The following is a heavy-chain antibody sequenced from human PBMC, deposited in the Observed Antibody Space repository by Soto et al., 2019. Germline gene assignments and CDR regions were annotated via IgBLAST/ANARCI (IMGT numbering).Heavy chain of an antibody. Sequence: ASVKVSCKASGYTFTSYDINWVRQAPGQGLEWMGWINPNSGDTIYAQKFQGRVTLTTDTSISTSYMELKSLTSDDTAVYYCAREASAVVSLDFWGQGTLVTVSS. CDR3: AREASAVVSLDF. CDR1: GYTFTSYD. CDR2: INPNSGDT. D-gene: IGHD6-19*01. V-gene: IGHV1-2*02. J-gene: IGHJ4*02.